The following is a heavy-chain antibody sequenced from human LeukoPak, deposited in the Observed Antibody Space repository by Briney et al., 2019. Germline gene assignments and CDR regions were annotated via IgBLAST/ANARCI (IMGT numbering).Heavy chain of an antibody. V-gene: IGHV3-21*01. Sequence: PGGSLRLSCAASGFKFSSYTMNWVRQAPGKGLEWVSSISSSSIYIYYADSVKGRFTISRDNAKNSLYLQMNSLRAEDTAVYYCARGGRGYEDAFDIWGQGTMVTVSS. CDR1: GFKFSSYT. D-gene: IGHD3-22*01. CDR2: ISSSSIYI. CDR3: ARGGRGYEDAFDI. J-gene: IGHJ3*02.